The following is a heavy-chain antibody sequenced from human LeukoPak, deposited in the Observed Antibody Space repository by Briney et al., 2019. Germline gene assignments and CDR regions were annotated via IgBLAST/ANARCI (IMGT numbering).Heavy chain of an antibody. V-gene: IGHV4-34*01. CDR2: INHSRST. CDR3: ARRRRPDILVVVAATPYTWFAP. CDR1: GGSFSGYY. Sequence: SETLSLTCAVYGGSFSGYYWSWIRQPPGKGLEWIGEINHSRSTNYNPSLKSRVTISVDTSKNQFSLKLSSVTAADTAVYYCARRRRPDILVVVAATPYTWFAPGGQGTLVTVSS. J-gene: IGHJ5*02. D-gene: IGHD2-15*01.